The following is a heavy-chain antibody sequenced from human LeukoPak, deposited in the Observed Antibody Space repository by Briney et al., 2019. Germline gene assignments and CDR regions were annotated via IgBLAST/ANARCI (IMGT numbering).Heavy chain of an antibody. CDR2: ISYDGSNK. J-gene: IGHJ6*02. Sequence: PGGSLRLSCAASGFTFSSYAMHWVRQAPGKGLERVAVISYDGSNKYYADSVKGRFTISRDNSKNTLYLQMNSLRAEDTAVYYCARARYYGSGSSPDYGMDVWGQGTTVTVSS. CDR3: ARARYYGSGSSPDYGMDV. CDR1: GFTFSSYA. D-gene: IGHD3-10*01. V-gene: IGHV3-30-3*01.